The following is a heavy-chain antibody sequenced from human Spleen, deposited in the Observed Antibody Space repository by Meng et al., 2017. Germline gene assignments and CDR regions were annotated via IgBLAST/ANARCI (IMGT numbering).Heavy chain of an antibody. J-gene: IGHJ4*02. D-gene: IGHD5-12*01. CDR2: IYYSGYT. Sequence: SETLSLTCTVSGYSISSGYYWSWIRQPPGKGLEWIGRIYYSGYTYYNPSLKSRVSISVDTSKNQFSLKLTSVTGADTAVYYCARSGYDSSQNYWGQGKLVTSPQ. V-gene: IGHV4-38-2*02. CDR3: ARSGYDSSQNY. CDR1: GYSISSGYY.